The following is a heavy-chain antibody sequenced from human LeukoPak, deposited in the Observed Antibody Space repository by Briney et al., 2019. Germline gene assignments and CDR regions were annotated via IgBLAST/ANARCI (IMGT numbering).Heavy chain of an antibody. J-gene: IGHJ4*02. CDR2: ISAGGDTT. V-gene: IGHV3-23*01. D-gene: IGHD6-13*01. CDR1: GFTFRSYG. Sequence: PGGSLRLSCAASGFTFRSYGMSWVRQAPGKGLEWVSIISAGGDTTYYADSVKGRFTISRDNAKNSLSLLMNSLRAEDTALYYCARDMAAGTSNWGQGTPVTVSS. CDR3: ARDMAAGTSN.